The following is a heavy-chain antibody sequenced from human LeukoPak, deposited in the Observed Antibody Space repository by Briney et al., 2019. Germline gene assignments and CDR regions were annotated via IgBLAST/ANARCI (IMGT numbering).Heavy chain of an antibody. CDR2: ISYIGST. V-gene: IGHV4-59*11. Sequence: SETLSLTCAVSADSFSSHYWTWIRKPPRKGLEWIGYISYIGSTNYNPSLKSRVTISIDTSKNQFFLKLSSVTAADTAVYYCARDLVTVTKGFDIWGQGTRVSVSS. D-gene: IGHD4-17*01. CDR1: ADSFSSHY. J-gene: IGHJ3*02. CDR3: ARDLVTVTKGFDI.